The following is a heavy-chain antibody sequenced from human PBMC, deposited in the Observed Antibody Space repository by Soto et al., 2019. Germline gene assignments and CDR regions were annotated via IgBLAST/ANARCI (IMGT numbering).Heavy chain of an antibody. J-gene: IGHJ4*02. CDR1: GSTFSSYA. V-gene: IGHV3-23*01. Sequence: GGSLRLSCAASGSTFSSYAMNWVRQAPGKGLEWVSAISGSGGNTYYADSVKGRFTISRDNSKRTLYLQMNSLRADDTAVYYCAKEERAERELRHFDYWGQGTLVTVSS. CDR3: AKEERAERELRHFDY. CDR2: ISGSGGNT. D-gene: IGHD1-26*01.